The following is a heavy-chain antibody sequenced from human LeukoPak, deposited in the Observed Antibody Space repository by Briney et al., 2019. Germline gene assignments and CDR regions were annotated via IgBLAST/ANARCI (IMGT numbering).Heavy chain of an antibody. CDR3: ARDCTNCVAAAGRGQATDAFDT. Sequence: KPGRSLRLSCAASGFTFSDYYMSWIRQPPGKGRERIGYIYYSGSTNYNTSLKRRVTISVETSKKKFSLKLSSVTAADTAVYYCARDCTNCVAAAGRGQATDAFDTWGQGTMVTVSS. D-gene: IGHD6-13*01. CDR2: IYYSGST. CDR1: GFTFSDYY. V-gene: IGHV4-59*01. J-gene: IGHJ3*02.